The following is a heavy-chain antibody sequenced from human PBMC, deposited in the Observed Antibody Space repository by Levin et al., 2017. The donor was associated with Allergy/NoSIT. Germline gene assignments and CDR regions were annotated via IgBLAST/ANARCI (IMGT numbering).Heavy chain of an antibody. D-gene: IGHD3-22*01. J-gene: IGHJ4*02. Sequence: GESLKISCAASGFTFSNYAMSWVRQAPGEGLEWVSSIRNSGTDTYYPDSVRGRFSISRDNSKETLYLQMNSLRADDTAVYYCAKVLTSGSYYYFDFWGQGTLVTVSS. CDR3: AKVLTSGSYYYFDF. CDR2: IRNSGTDT. CDR1: GFTFSNYA. V-gene: IGHV3-23*01.